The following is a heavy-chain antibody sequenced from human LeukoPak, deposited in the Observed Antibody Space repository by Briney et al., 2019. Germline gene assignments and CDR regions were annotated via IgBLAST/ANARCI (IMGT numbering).Heavy chain of an antibody. V-gene: IGHV3-7*01. CDR3: ARDISDIVVVVAATLEDYYGMDV. CDR2: IKQDGSEK. Sequence: GGSLRLSCAASGFTFSSYWMSWVRQAPGKGLEWVANIKQDGSEKYYVDSVKGRFTISRDNAKNPLYLQMNSLRAEDTAVYYCARDISDIVVVVAATLEDYYGMDVWGQGTTVTVSS. CDR1: GFTFSSYW. D-gene: IGHD2-15*01. J-gene: IGHJ6*02.